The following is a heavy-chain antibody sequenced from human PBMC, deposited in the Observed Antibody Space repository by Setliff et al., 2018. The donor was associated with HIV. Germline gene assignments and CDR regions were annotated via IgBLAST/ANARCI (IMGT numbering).Heavy chain of an antibody. CDR2: IHWNTEKT. V-gene: IGHV3-20*04. J-gene: IGHJ3*02. CDR1: GFTFADYG. CDR3: ARPFPSATYFYDGFDI. D-gene: IGHD3-3*01. Sequence: PGGSLRLSCAASGFTFADYGLSWVRQAPGKGLEWVAGIHWNTEKTIYADSVKGRFSVSKDYARNSLYLQMNSLRAEDTAFYYCARPFPSATYFYDGFDIWGQGTMVT.